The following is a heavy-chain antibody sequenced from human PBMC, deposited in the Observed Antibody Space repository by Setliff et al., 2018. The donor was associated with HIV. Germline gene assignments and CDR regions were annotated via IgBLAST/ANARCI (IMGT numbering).Heavy chain of an antibody. Sequence: ASVQVSCNASAGTFSSYAISWVRQAPGQGLEWMGRINPDSGGTNFAQKSQGRVTMTRDTSISTVYMELSSLRSDDTAMYYCARDHSPAGPASRPRNFDYWGQGTLVTVSS. D-gene: IGHD6-6*01. J-gene: IGHJ4*02. V-gene: IGHV1-2*06. CDR1: AGTFSSYA. CDR3: ARDHSPAGPASRPRNFDY. CDR2: INPDSGGT.